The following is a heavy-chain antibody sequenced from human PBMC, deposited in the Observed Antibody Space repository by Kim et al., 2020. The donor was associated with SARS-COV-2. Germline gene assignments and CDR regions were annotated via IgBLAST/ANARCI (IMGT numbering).Heavy chain of an antibody. V-gene: IGHV4-59*01. J-gene: IGHJ6*03. CDR3: AIGIRVFGVVTYYYYYMDV. CDR1: GGSISSYY. D-gene: IGHD3-3*01. CDR2: IYYSGST. Sequence: SETLSLTCTVSGGSISSYYWSWIRQPPGKGLEWIGYIYYSGSTNYNPSLKSRVTITVDTSKNQFSLKLSSVTAADTAVYYCAIGIRVFGVVTYYYYYMDVWGKGTPVTVSS.